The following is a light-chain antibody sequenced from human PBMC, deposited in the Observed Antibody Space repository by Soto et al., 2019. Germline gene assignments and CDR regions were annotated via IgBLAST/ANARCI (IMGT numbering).Light chain of an antibody. Sequence: QSVLTQPRSVPGSPGQSVTISCSGTSSDVGGYNYVSWYQQHPGKAPKLMIYDVSKRPSGVPDRFSGSKSGNTASLTISGLQAEDEADYCCCSYAGRYTYVFGTGTKLTVL. J-gene: IGLJ1*01. V-gene: IGLV2-11*01. CDR3: CSYAGRYTYV. CDR2: DVS. CDR1: SSDVGGYNY.